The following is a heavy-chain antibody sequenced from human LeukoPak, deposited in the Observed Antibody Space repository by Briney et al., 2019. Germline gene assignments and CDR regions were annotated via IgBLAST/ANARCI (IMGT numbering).Heavy chain of an antibody. V-gene: IGHV1-18*01. CDR2: ISAYNGNT. CDR3: ARSLGRTAMVTLDY. D-gene: IGHD5-18*01. CDR1: GYTFTSYY. Sequence: ASVKVSCKASGYTFTSYYISWVRQAPGQGLEWMGWISAYNGNTNYAQKLQGRVTMTTDTSTSTAYMELRSLRSGDTAVYYCARSLGRTAMVTLDYWGQGTLVTVSS. J-gene: IGHJ4*02.